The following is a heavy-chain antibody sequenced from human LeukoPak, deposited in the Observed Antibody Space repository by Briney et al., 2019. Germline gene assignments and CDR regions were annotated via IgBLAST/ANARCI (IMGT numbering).Heavy chain of an antibody. V-gene: IGHV4-34*01. J-gene: IGHJ4*02. CDR1: GGSFSGYY. CDR3: ARRYYGDPVAY. D-gene: IGHD4-17*01. Sequence: SETLSLTCAVYGGSFSGYYWSWIRQPPGKGLEWIGEINHSGSTNYNPSLKSRITISVDTSKNQFSLKLSSVTAADTALYYCARRYYGDPVAYWGQGTLVTVSS. CDR2: INHSGST.